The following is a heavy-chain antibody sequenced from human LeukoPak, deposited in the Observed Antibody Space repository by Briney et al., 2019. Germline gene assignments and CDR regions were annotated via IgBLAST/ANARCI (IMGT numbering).Heavy chain of an antibody. CDR1: GGSISSGGYY. V-gene: IGHV3-11*04. J-gene: IGHJ4*02. CDR3: ARDLYGSGRYQRDY. CDR2: ISSSGTNI. D-gene: IGHD3-10*01. Sequence: KPSQTLSLTCTVSGGSISSGGYYWSWVRQAPGKGLEWVSSISSSGTNIYYADSVKGRFTISRDNARDSLSLQMNSLRAEDTAVYYCARDLYGSGRYQRDYWGQGTLVTVSS.